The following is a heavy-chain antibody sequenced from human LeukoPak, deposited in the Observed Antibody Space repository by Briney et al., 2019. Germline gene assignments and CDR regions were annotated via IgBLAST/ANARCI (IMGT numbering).Heavy chain of an antibody. J-gene: IGHJ5*02. CDR3: ARGPEGLIEFDP. V-gene: IGHV1-69*01. Sequence: SVNVSCKASGGTFSSYAISWVRQAPGQGLEWMGGIIPIFGTANYAQKFQGRVTITADESTSTAYMELSSLRSEDTAVYYCARGPEGLIEFDPWGQGTLVTVSS. CDR1: GGTFSSYA. D-gene: IGHD3-3*01. CDR2: IIPIFGTA.